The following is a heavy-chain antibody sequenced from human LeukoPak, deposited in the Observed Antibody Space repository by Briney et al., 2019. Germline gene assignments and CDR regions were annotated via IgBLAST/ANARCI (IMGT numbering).Heavy chain of an antibody. CDR2: ISGSGGST. CDR1: GFTFSSYA. Sequence: GGSLRLSCAASGFTFSSYAMSWVRQAPGKGLEWVSAISGSGGSTYYADSVKGRFTISRDNSKNTLYLQMNSLRAEDTAVYYCARGDIVVVPAALSGSYPFDYWGQGTLVTVSS. D-gene: IGHD2-2*01. J-gene: IGHJ4*02. V-gene: IGHV3-23*01. CDR3: ARGDIVVVPAALSGSYPFDY.